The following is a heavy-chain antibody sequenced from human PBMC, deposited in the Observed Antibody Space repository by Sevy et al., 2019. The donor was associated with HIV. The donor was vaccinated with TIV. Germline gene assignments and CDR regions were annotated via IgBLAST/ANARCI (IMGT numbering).Heavy chain of an antibody. CDR3: AREARYFYDSSGSYFDY. D-gene: IGHD3-22*01. J-gene: IGHJ4*02. CDR1: GFTFSSNG. CDR2: IWYDGSNK. V-gene: IGHV3-33*01. Sequence: GGSLRLSCAASGFTFSSNGMHWVRQAPGKGLEWVAVIWYDGSNKYYADSVKGRFTISRDNSKNTLYLQMNSLRAEDRAVYYCAREARYFYDSSGSYFDYWGQGTLVTVSS.